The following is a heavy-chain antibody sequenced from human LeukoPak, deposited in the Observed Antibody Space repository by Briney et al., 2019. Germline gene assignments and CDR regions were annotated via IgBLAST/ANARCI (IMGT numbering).Heavy chain of an antibody. CDR1: GGSFSDYY. CDR3: ARHPGSHCSTATCYTGGVFDY. V-gene: IGHV4-39*01. J-gene: IGHJ4*02. Sequence: SETLSLTCAVYGGSFSDYYWGWIRQPPGKGLEWIGSIYYTGSTFYNPSLKSRVTISADTSKNQLSLKLSSVTAADTAVYYCARHPGSHCSTATCYTGGVFDYWGQGTLVTVSS. CDR2: IYYTGST. D-gene: IGHD2-2*01.